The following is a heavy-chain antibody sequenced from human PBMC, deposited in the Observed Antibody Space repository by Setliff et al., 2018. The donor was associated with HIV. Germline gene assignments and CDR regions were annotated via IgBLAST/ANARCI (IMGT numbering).Heavy chain of an antibody. CDR2: IYTSGST. D-gene: IGHD6-13*01. J-gene: IGHJ5*02. Sequence: SETLSLTCTVSGGSMSTYYWSWIRQPPGKGLEWIGYIYTSGSTNYNPSLRSRVTISVDTSKNHFSLRLSSVTAADTAVYYCARHITGGLAAPVWFDPWGQGTLVTVSS. CDR1: GGSMSTYY. V-gene: IGHV4-59*08. CDR3: ARHITGGLAAPVWFDP.